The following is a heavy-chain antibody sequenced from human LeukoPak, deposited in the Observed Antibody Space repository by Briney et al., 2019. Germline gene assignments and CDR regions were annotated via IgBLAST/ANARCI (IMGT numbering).Heavy chain of an antibody. CDR1: GYTFTSYY. CDR3: ARHYGSGTDGRGY. D-gene: IGHD3-10*01. V-gene: IGHV1-46*03. CDR2: INPVIGKT. J-gene: IGHJ1*01. Sequence: ASVTVSCKASGYTFTSYYMHWVRQAPGQGLEWMAKINPVIGKTNHAQEFQGRFTLTRDTSTSTFYMELSSLRSEDTAVYYCARHYGSGTDGRGYWGQGTLVAVSS.